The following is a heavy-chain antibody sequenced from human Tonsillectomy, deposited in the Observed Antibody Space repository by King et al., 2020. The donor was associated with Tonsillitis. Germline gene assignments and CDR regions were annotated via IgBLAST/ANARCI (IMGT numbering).Heavy chain of an antibody. CDR1: GGSFSSYY. J-gene: IGHJ6*02. CDR2: INHSGSP. V-gene: IGHV4-34*01. CDR3: ARGQGYYYYGMDV. Sequence: VQLQQWGAGLLKPSETLSLTCAVYGGSFSSYYWSWNRQPPGKGLEWIGEINHSGSPNYNPSLKSRVTISVDTSKNQFSLKLRSVTAADTAVYYCARGQGYYYYGMDVWGQGTTVTVSS.